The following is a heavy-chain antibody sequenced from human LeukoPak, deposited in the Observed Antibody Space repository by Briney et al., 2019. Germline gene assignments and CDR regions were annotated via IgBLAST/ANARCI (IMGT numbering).Heavy chain of an antibody. D-gene: IGHD6-19*01. V-gene: IGHV3-30*02. CDR2: IRYDGNNK. CDR1: TFTFSSYG. J-gene: IGHJ4*02. CDR3: ANTMYSSGWSPFDY. Sequence: PGGSLRLSCAASTFTFSSYGIHWVRQAPGKGLEWVAFIRYDGNNKYYADSVKGRFTISRDNSKNTLYLQMNSLRVEDTAVYYCANTMYSSGWSPFDYWGQGTLVTVSS.